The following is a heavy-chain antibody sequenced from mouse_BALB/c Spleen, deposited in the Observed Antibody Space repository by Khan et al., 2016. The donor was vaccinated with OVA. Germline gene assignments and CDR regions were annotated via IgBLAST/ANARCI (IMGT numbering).Heavy chain of an antibody. CDR2: FFPNSGGS. V-gene: IGHV1S29*02. CDR3: VRSGYGSFAF. CDR1: GYTFTDYN. Sequence: VQLQQSGPEVVKPGASVKISCKASGYTFTDYNMDWLKQRHGKSLEWIGYFFPNSGGSGYNQKFKTKATLTVDISSSTAYMDLRSLTSEDSAVYYCVRSGYGSFAFWDQGTLVTVSA. J-gene: IGHJ3*01. D-gene: IGHD1-2*01.